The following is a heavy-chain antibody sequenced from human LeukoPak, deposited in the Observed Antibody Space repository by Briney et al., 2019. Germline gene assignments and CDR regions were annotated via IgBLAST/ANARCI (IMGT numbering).Heavy chain of an antibody. CDR1: GGSLSSSNNY. CDR3: ARDSVDTAMDYYYYGMDV. J-gene: IGHJ6*02. V-gene: IGHV4-31*03. CDR2: IYYSGST. Sequence: PSETLSLTCTVSGGSLSSSNNYWSWIRQHPGKGLEWIGYIYYSGSTYYNPSLKSRVTISVDTSKNQFSLKLSSVTAADTAVYYCARDSVDTAMDYYYYGMDVWGQGTTVTVSS. D-gene: IGHD5-18*01.